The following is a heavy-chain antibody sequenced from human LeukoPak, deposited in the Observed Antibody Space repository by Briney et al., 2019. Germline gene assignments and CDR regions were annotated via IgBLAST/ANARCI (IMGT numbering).Heavy chain of an antibody. Sequence: GGSLRLSCAASGFTFSSYSMNWDRQTPGKGLEWVSSISSSSSYIYYADSVKGRFTISRDNAKNSLYLQMNSLRAEDTAVYYCARRYSSSWPNDYWGQGTLVTVSS. J-gene: IGHJ4*02. D-gene: IGHD6-13*01. CDR1: GFTFSSYS. CDR3: ARRYSSSWPNDY. CDR2: ISSSSSYI. V-gene: IGHV3-21*01.